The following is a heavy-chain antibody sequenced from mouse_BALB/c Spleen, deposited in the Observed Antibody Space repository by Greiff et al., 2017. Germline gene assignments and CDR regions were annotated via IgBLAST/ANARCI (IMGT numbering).Heavy chain of an antibody. CDR3: ARAYDYDNAMDY. J-gene: IGHJ4*01. V-gene: IGHV5-9-4*01. CDR2: ISSGGSYT. D-gene: IGHD2-4*01. CDR1: GFTFSSYA. Sequence: DVKLVESGGGLVKPGGSLKLSCAASGFTFSSYAMSWVRQSPEKRLEWVAEISSGGSYTYYPDTVTGRFTISRDNAKNTLYLEMSSLRSEDTAMYYCARAYDYDNAMDYWGQGTSVTVSS.